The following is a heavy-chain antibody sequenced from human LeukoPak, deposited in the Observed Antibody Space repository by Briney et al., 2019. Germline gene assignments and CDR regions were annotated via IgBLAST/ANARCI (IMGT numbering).Heavy chain of an antibody. CDR1: GGSINNFY. Sequence: TSETLSLTCTVSGGSINNFYWSWIRQPAGKGLEWIGRIYTRGSTNYNPSLKSRVTMSVDTSKNQFSLKLSSVTAADTAVYYCARGVVAEQGRAFDIWGQGTMVTVSS. V-gene: IGHV4-4*07. CDR2: IYTRGST. D-gene: IGHD2-15*01. CDR3: ARGVVAEQGRAFDI. J-gene: IGHJ3*02.